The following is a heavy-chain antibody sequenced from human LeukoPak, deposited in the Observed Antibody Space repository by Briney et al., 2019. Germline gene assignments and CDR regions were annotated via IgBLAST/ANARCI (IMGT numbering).Heavy chain of an antibody. Sequence: GGSLRLSCAASGFTFSSYGMHWVRQAPGKGLEWVAFIRYDGSSKYYADSVKGRFTISRDNSKNTLYLQMDSLRAEDTAVYYCVKIAMNLDYWGQGTLVTVSS. CDR1: GFTFSSYG. V-gene: IGHV3-30*02. J-gene: IGHJ4*02. CDR3: VKIAMNLDY. CDR2: IRYDGSSK. D-gene: IGHD1-14*01.